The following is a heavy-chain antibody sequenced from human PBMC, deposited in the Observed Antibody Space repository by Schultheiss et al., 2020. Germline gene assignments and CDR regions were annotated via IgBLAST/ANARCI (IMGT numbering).Heavy chain of an antibody. CDR2: ISYDGSNK. CDR1: GFMFNDYG. V-gene: IGHV3-30*18. CDR3: AKGGRIAVAGTFYY. Sequence: GESLKISCAASGFMFNDYGMHWVRQAPGKGLEWVAVISYDGSNKYYADSVKGRFTISRDNSKNTLYLQMNSLRAEDTAVYYCAKGGRIAVAGTFYYWGQGTLVTVSS. D-gene: IGHD6-19*01. J-gene: IGHJ4*02.